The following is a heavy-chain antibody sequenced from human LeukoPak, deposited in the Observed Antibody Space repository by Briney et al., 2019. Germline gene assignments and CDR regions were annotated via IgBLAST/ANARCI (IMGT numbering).Heavy chain of an antibody. D-gene: IGHD6-19*01. J-gene: IGHJ3*02. CDR2: ISAYNGNT. CDR1: GYTFTGYY. V-gene: IGHV1-18*04. Sequence: GASVKVSCKASGYTFTGYYMHWVRQAPGQGLEWMGWISAYNGNTNYAQKLQGRVTMTTDTSTSTAYMELRSLRSDDTAVYYCARFKIAVGEEAFDIWGQGTMVTVSS. CDR3: ARFKIAVGEEAFDI.